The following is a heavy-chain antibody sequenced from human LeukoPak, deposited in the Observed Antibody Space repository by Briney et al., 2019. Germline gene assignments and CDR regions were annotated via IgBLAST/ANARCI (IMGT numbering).Heavy chain of an antibody. V-gene: IGHV3-66*01. D-gene: IGHD6-6*01. J-gene: IGHJ4*02. Sequence: GGSLRLSCAASGFTVSSNYMSWVRQAPGKGLEWGSVIYSGGSTYYADSVKGRFTISRDNSKNTLYLQMNSLRAEDTAVYYCAKGSSIAARGYFDYWGQGTLVTVSS. CDR2: IYSGGST. CDR3: AKGSSIAARGYFDY. CDR1: GFTVSSNY.